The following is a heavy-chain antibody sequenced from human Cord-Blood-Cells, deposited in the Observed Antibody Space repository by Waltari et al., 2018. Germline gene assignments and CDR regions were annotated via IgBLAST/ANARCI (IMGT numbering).Heavy chain of an antibody. V-gene: IGHV4-39*01. D-gene: IGHD2-2*01. CDR1: GGSISSSSYD. J-gene: IGHJ5*02. CDR3: ARRGRYCSSTSCYDGWLDP. Sequence: QLQLQESGPGLVKPSETLSLTCTVSGGSISSSSYDWGWIRQPPGKGLEWIGSIYYSGSTYYNPSLKSRVTISVDTSKNQFSLKLSSVTAADTAVYYCARRGRYCSSTSCYDGWLDPWGQGTLVTVSS. CDR2: IYYSGST.